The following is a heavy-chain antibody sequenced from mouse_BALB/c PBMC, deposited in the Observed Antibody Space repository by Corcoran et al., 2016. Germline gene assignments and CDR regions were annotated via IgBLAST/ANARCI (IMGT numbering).Heavy chain of an antibody. J-gene: IGHJ3*01. Sequence: DVQLQESGPGLVKPSQSLSLTCSVTGYSITSGYYWNWIRQFPGNKLEWMGYISYDGSNNYNPSLKNRIPITRDTSKNQFFLKLNSVTTEDTATYYCARDDGYACCGQGTLVTVSA. D-gene: IGHD2-3*01. CDR1: GYSITSGYY. CDR3: ARDDGYAC. CDR2: ISYDGSN. V-gene: IGHV3-6*02.